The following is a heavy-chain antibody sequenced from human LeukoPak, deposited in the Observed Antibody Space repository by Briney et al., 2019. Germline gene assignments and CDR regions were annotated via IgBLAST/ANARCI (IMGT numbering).Heavy chain of an antibody. V-gene: IGHV3-23*01. CDR1: GFTYTSYG. J-gene: IGHJ4*02. D-gene: IGHD3-22*01. Sequence: GGSLRLSCAASGFTYTSYGMAWVRQAPGKGLEWVSTISGSGNSAYYGDSVQGRFTISRDNSRNTVYLQMSSLRADDTAVYYCARSYYHDSSGRFDSWGQGTLVTVSS. CDR2: ISGSGNSA. CDR3: ARSYYHDSSGRFDS.